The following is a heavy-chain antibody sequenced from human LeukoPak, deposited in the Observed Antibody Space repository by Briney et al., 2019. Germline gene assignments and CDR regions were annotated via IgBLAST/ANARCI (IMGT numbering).Heavy chain of an antibody. CDR3: VNQISGWVY. CDR1: GFTFSSLT. CDR2: ISSNGGNT. J-gene: IGHJ4*02. Sequence: QPGGSLSLSCSATGFTFSSLTMHWVRQAPGKGLEYVSAISSNGGNTYYADSVKGRFTISRDNSKNTLYLQMSSLRAEDTAVYYCVNQISGWVYWGQGTLVTVSS. D-gene: IGHD6-19*01. V-gene: IGHV3-64D*06.